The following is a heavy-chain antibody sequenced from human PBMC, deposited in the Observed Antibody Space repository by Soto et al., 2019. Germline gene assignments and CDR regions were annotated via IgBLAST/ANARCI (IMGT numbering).Heavy chain of an antibody. D-gene: IGHD4-4*01. V-gene: IGHV1-18*01. J-gene: IGHJ6*03. CDR3: ARGASYSNYVYDYYYYMDV. CDR1: GYTFTSYG. CDR2: ISAYNGNT. Sequence: QVQLVQSGAEVKKPGASVKVSCKASGYTFTSYGISWVRQAPGQGLEWMGWISAYNGNTNYAQKLQGRGTMTTDTSTSTAYRELRSLRSDDTAVYYCARGASYSNYVYDYYYYMDVWGKGTTVTVSS.